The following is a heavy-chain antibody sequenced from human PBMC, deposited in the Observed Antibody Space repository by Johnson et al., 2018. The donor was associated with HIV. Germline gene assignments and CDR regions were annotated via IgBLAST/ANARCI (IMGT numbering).Heavy chain of an antibody. J-gene: IGHJ3*02. Sequence: QVQLVESGGGVVQPGGSLRLSCAASGFTFSSYGMHWLRQAPGKGLEWVAFIRYDGSDKYYADSAKCRFPISRDKYKKTLYLQMNGLRVEDTAVYYCARDPPLCGGDCYAFDIWGQGTMVTVSS. CDR3: ARDPPLCGGDCYAFDI. V-gene: IGHV3-30*02. CDR2: IRYDGSDK. D-gene: IGHD2-21*01. CDR1: GFTFSSYG.